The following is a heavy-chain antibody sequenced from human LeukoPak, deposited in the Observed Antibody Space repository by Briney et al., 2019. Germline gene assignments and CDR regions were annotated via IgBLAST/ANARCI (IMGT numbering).Heavy chain of an antibody. CDR2: ISSSSSYI. J-gene: IGHJ4*02. CDR3: ARDRPSYYGSGSYYPFDY. D-gene: IGHD3-10*01. CDR1: GFTFSSYS. Sequence: GGSLRLSCAASGFTFSSYSMNWVRQAPGKGLEWVSSISSSSSYIYYADSVKGRFTLSRDNAKNSLYLQMNSLRAEDTAVYYCARDRPSYYGSGSYYPFDYWGQGTLVTVSS. V-gene: IGHV3-21*01.